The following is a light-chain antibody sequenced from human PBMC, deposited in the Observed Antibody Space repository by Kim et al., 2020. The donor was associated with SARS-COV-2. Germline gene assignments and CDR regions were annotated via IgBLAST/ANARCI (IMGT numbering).Light chain of an antibody. CDR1: IGNS. J-gene: IGKJ5*01. CDR3: QNYNSVPIT. CDR2: AAS. Sequence: IGNSLAWYQHRPGKAPKLLIFAASTLQSGVPSRFSGLRSGTDFTLVISTLQPEDVATYFCQNYNSVPITFGQGTRLEIK. V-gene: IGKV1-27*01.